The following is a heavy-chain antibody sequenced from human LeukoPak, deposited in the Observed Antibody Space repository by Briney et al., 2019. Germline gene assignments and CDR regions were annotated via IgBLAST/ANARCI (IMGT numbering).Heavy chain of an antibody. CDR1: GGFVRSYY. D-gene: IGHD5-12*01. Sequence: PSETLSLTCTVSGGFVRSYYWSWIRQPPGKGLEWIGYIKSRGSSNYNPSLKSRVTISMDTSKNQFSLRLNSVTAADTAVYYCARDGTVATNWFDPWGQGTLVTVSS. CDR2: IKSRGSS. CDR3: ARDGTVATNWFDP. J-gene: IGHJ5*02. V-gene: IGHV4-59*02.